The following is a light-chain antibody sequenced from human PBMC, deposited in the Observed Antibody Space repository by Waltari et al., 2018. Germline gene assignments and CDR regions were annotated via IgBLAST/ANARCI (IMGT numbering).Light chain of an antibody. CDR1: SNDVGSYNL. Sequence: QSALTQPASVSGSPGQSITISCTGTSNDVGSYNLVSWYHQDPGKAPKLMIYEVSKRPSGVSNRFSGSKSGNTASLTISGLQAEDEADYYCCSYAGSSTFVVFGGGTKLTVL. CDR3: CSYAGSSTFVV. CDR2: EVS. J-gene: IGLJ2*01. V-gene: IGLV2-23*02.